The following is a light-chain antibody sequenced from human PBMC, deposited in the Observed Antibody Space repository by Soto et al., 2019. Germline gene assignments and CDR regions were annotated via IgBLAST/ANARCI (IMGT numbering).Light chain of an antibody. J-gene: IGKJ1*01. V-gene: IGKV3-15*01. CDR3: QQYFEWPPMT. Sequence: VMTQSPATLYVSPGERATLSCWASETVATNLAWYQQKPGQAPRLLISGASTRAAGISDRFRGSGSGTEFTLTSSSLRSEDSAIYYCQQYFEWPPMTFGQGTKVEI. CDR2: GAS. CDR1: ETVATN.